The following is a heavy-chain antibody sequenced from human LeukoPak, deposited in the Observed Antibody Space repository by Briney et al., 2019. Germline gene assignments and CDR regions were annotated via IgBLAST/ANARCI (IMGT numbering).Heavy chain of an antibody. J-gene: IGHJ4*02. CDR1: GYTFTGYY. V-gene: IGHV1-2*02. Sequence: ASVKVSCKASGYTFTGYYMNWVRQAPGQGLGWMGWINPNSGGTNYAQKFQGRVTMTRDTSISTAYMELSRLRSDDTAVYYCARNPPGYSSSWTFDYWGQGTLVTVSS. CDR3: ARNPPGYSSSWTFDY. CDR2: INPNSGGT. D-gene: IGHD6-13*01.